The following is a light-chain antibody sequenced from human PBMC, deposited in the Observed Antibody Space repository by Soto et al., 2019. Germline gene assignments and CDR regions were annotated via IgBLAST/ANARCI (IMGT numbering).Light chain of an antibody. V-gene: IGLV2-14*03. CDR2: DVN. Sequence: QSALTQPASVSGSPGQSITISCTGTSSDVGNYKYVSWYQHHPGKAPKLIIYDVNYRPSGVSNRFSGSKSGNTASLTISGLQAEYEADYYCNSYTTINTVLFGGGTKLTVL. J-gene: IGLJ2*01. CDR1: SSDVGNYKY. CDR3: NSYTTINTVL.